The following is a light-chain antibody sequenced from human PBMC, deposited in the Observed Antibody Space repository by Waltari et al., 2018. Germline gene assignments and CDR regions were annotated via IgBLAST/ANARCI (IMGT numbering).Light chain of an antibody. J-gene: IGLJ3*02. CDR3: SSYAGSSNWV. Sequence: QSALTQPPSASGSPGQSVTISCTGTSSDVGGYNYVSWYQQHPGKAPKLMIDEVPKRPPGVPDRFSGAKSGNTASLAVSGLQAEDEADYDCSSYAGSSNWVFGGGTKLTVL. CDR2: EVP. V-gene: IGLV2-8*01. CDR1: SSDVGGYNY.